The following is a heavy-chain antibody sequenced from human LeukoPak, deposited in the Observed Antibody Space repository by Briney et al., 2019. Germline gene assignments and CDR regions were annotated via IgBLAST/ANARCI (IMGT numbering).Heavy chain of an antibody. CDR1: GGTFSSYA. J-gene: IGHJ4*02. V-gene: IGHV1-69*05. D-gene: IGHD3-22*01. CDR2: IIPIFGTA. Sequence: SVKVSCKASGGTFSSYAISWVRQAPGQGLEWMGRIIPIFGTANYAQKFQGRVTITTDESTSTAYMELSSLRSEDTAVYYCARDKGSSGYYRTYYFDYWGQGTLVTDSS. CDR3: ARDKGSSGYYRTYYFDY.